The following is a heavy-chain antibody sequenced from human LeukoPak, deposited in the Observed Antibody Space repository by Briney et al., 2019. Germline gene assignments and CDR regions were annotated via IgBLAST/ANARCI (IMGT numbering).Heavy chain of an antibody. Sequence: GGSLRLSCAASGFTFSSYGMHWVRQAPGKGLEWVANIKEDASAKYYVDSVKGRFTISRDNAKNSLFLQMNSLTVEDTAVYYCVTGTLSHGYWGQGTLVTVSS. D-gene: IGHD1-14*01. J-gene: IGHJ4*02. CDR1: GFTFSSYG. V-gene: IGHV3-7*02. CDR2: IKEDASAK. CDR3: VTGTLSHGY.